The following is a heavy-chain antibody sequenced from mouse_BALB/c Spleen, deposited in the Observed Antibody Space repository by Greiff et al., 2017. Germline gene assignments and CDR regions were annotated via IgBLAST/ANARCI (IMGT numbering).Heavy chain of an antibody. CDR1: GYTFTDYA. J-gene: IGHJ2*01. CDR3: EISFDTTAKSYYFDY. CDR2: ISPGNGDI. V-gene: IGHV1S53*02. D-gene: IGHD1-2*01. Sequence: QVQLQQSDAELVKPGASVKISCKASGYTFTDYAIHWVKQRPEQGLEWIGYISPGNGDIKYNEKFKDKAILTADKSSSTAYMQLNSLTSEDSAVYYCEISFDTTAKSYYFDYWGQGTTLTVSS.